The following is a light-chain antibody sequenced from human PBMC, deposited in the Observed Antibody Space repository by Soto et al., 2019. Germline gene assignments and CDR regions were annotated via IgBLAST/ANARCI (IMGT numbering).Light chain of an antibody. CDR1: QSISSN. V-gene: IGKV3-15*01. Sequence: EIVMTQSPATLSVSPGERATLSCRASQSISSNLAWYQHKPGQAPRLLIYAASTRASGIPARFSGGGSGTEFSLTITSLQSEDFAIYYCQQYKNWPPMYTFGQGTRLEI. CDR3: QQYKNWPPMYT. CDR2: AAS. J-gene: IGKJ2*01.